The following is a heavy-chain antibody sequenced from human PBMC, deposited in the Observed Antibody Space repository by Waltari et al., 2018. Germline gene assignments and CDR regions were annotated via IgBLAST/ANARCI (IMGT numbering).Heavy chain of an antibody. CDR2: ILPVVNKP. J-gene: IGHJ4*02. V-gene: IGHV1-69*14. D-gene: IGHD2-15*01. Sequence: QVRLVQSGAEVKKAGSSVKVSCRTSGNPFNSYALSWVRQASGQGLEWMGGILPVVNKPSDAPKFQDRVTITADKATNTAYMELSSLTSDDTATYYCAQSAERGAGVVAASYDFWGQGTLVTVSS. CDR3: AQSAERGAGVVAASYDF. CDR1: GNPFNSYA.